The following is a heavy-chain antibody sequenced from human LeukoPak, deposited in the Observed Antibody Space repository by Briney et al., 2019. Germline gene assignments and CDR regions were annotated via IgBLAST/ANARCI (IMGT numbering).Heavy chain of an antibody. CDR3: ARDYEYVWGSYRYVGGIDY. CDR1: GFTFSTYW. Sequence: GGPLRLSCAASGFTFSTYWMSWVRQAPGKGLEWVANIKQDGSEKYYVGSVKGRFTISRDNAKNSLYLQMNSLRAEDTAVYYCARDYEYVWGSYRYVGGIDYWGQGTLVTVSS. J-gene: IGHJ4*02. D-gene: IGHD3-16*02. V-gene: IGHV3-7*04. CDR2: IKQDGSEK.